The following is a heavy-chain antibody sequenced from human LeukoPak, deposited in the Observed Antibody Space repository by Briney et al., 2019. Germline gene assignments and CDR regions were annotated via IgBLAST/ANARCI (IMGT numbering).Heavy chain of an antibody. V-gene: IGHV3-7*01. CDR2: IKQDGSEK. Sequence: PGGSLRLSCVASGFTFSSYWMNWVRQAPGKGLEYVANIKQDGSEKYYVDSMKGRFTISRGNAMNSLFLQMNSLRAEDTAVYYCAKAPTSYGSGRYFDYWGQGTLVTVSS. CDR1: GFTFSSYW. CDR3: AKAPTSYGSGRYFDY. D-gene: IGHD3-10*01. J-gene: IGHJ4*02.